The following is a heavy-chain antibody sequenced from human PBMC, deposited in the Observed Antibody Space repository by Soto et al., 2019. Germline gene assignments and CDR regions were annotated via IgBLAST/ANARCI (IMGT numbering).Heavy chain of an antibody. CDR2: IWYDGSNK. CDR3: ARDGEAAANEYYYYYYGMDV. Sequence: GGSLRLSCAASGFTFSSYGMHWVRQAPGKGLEWVAVIWYDGSNKYYADSVKGRFTISRDNSKNTLYLQMNSLRAEDTAVYYCARDGEAAANEYYYYYYGMDVWGQGTTVTVSS. J-gene: IGHJ6*02. D-gene: IGHD6-13*01. CDR1: GFTFSSYG. V-gene: IGHV3-33*01.